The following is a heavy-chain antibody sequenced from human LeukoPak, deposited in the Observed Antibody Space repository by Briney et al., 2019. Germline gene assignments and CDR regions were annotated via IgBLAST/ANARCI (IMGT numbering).Heavy chain of an antibody. Sequence: VKPSETLSLTCTVSGDSINSLDLWSWVRQPPGKGLEWIGEMYLSGTTHSNPSVKSRVTISIDKSKNQFFLNLSSVTAADTAVYYCAGLVGRYSSGLYYYYFDYWGQGTLVTVSS. J-gene: IGHJ4*02. V-gene: IGHV4-4*02. CDR1: GDSINSLDL. CDR3: AGLVGRYSSGLYYYYFDY. CDR2: MYLSGTT. D-gene: IGHD3-22*01.